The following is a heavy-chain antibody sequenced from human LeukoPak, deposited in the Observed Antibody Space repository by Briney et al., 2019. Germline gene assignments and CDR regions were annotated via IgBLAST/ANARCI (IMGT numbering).Heavy chain of an antibody. Sequence: PSEALSLTCAVSGGSISSSNWWSWVRQPPGKGLEWIGEIYHSGSTNYNPSLKSRVTISVDKSKNQFSLKLSSVTAADTAVYYCASLGSSGGWYLPLSDYWGQGTLVTVSS. J-gene: IGHJ4*02. CDR2: IYHSGST. D-gene: IGHD6-19*01. CDR3: ASLGSSGGWYLPLSDY. CDR1: GGSISSSNW. V-gene: IGHV4-4*02.